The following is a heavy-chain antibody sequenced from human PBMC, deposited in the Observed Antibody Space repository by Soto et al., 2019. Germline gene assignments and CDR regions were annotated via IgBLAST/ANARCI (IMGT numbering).Heavy chain of an antibody. CDR3: ATRDSSRFY. J-gene: IGHJ4*02. CDR2: SHQSGNT. D-gene: IGHD6-13*01. CDR1: GVSISRHDW. Sequence: QVQLQESGPGLVKPSGTLSLTCAVSGVSISRHDWWTWVRQPPGKGLEWIGESHQSGNTNYNSSLDSRVTISVDKAKNQFSLKLTSVTVAYTAVYYCATRDSSRFYWGQGTLVTVSS. V-gene: IGHV4-4*02.